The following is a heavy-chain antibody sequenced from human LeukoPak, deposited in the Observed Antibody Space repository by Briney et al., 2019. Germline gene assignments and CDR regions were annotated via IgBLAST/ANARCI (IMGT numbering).Heavy chain of an antibody. CDR3: TLYDSGKIDY. Sequence: PGGSLRLSCVASGFTFSNAWMTWVRQAPGRGLEWVGRITSKTDGGTALYAAPVKGRLTISRDDSQNTLYLQMNSLKIEDTAVYYCTLYDSGKIDYWGQGTLVTVSS. D-gene: IGHD3-10*01. J-gene: IGHJ4*02. CDR1: GFTFSNAW. CDR2: ITSKTDGGTA. V-gene: IGHV3-15*01.